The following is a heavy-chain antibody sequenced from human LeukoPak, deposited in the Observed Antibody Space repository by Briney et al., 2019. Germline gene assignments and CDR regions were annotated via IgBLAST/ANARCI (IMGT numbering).Heavy chain of an antibody. CDR2: INTNVTVT. J-gene: IGHJ4*02. CDR1: VFTFSKYC. CDR3: ATKQWLAPPPDS. Sequence: PGGSLRLSCAPSVFTFSKYCILWVRHAPGKGLESVSRINTNVTVTTYADSVKGRFTVSRDNADNTMFLQMNSVRDEDTAVYYCATKQWLAPPPDSWGQGTPVTVSS. V-gene: IGHV3-74*01. D-gene: IGHD6-19*01.